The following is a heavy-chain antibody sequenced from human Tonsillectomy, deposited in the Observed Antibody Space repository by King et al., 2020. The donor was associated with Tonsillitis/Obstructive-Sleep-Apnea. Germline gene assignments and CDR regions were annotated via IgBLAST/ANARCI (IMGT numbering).Heavy chain of an antibody. CDR3: ARDQELQLVPGFFDY. CDR2: ISHDGSKK. D-gene: IGHD6-13*01. Sequence: VQLVESGGGVVQPGRSLRLSCVGSGFTLNNYTLQWVRQAPGRGLEGVAVISHDGSKKYYTDSVKGRFTISRDNSKNKVYLQMNSLGAEDTAVYYCARDQELQLVPGFFDYWGQGTLVTVSS. J-gene: IGHJ4*02. CDR1: GFTLNNYT. V-gene: IGHV3-30*04.